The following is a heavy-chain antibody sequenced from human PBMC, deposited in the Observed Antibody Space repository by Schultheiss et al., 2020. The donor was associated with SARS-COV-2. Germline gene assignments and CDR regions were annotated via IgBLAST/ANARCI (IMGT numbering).Heavy chain of an antibody. D-gene: IGHD4-23*01. CDR2: IYSGGST. Sequence: GGSLRLSCAVSGFTSSNAWMHWVRQAPGKGLEWVSVIYSGGSTYYADSVKGRFTISRDNAKNSLYLQMNSLRAEDTAVYYCARYGGNSGYFQHWGQGTLVTVSS. V-gene: IGHV3-53*01. CDR1: GFTSSNAW. CDR3: ARYGGNSGYFQH. J-gene: IGHJ1*01.